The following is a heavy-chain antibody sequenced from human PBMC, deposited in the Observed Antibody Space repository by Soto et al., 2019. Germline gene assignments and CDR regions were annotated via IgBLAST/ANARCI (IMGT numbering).Heavy chain of an antibody. V-gene: IGHV3-48*02. CDR2: ISSSSSTI. CDR3: ASLVGYCSGGSCYRWFDP. D-gene: IGHD2-15*01. CDR1: GFTFSSYS. Sequence: GESLRLSCAASGFTFSSYSLNWVRQAPGAGLERVSYISSSSSTIYYADSVKGRFTISRDNAKNSLYLQMNSLRDEDTAVYYCASLVGYCSGGSCYRWFDP. J-gene: IGHJ5*02.